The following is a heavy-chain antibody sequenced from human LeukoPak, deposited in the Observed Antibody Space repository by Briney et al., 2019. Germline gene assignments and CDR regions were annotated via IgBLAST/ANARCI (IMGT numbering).Heavy chain of an antibody. J-gene: IGHJ4*02. CDR2: IYYSGST. D-gene: IGHD3-10*01. Sequence: PSQTLSLTCTVSGSSISSGDYYWSWIRQPPGKGLEWIGYIYYSGSTNYNPSLKSRVTISVDTSKNQFSLKLSSVTAADTAVYYCATDYYGSGSHRTWGQGTLVTVSS. V-gene: IGHV4-61*08. CDR3: ATDYYGSGSHRT. CDR1: GSSISSGDYY.